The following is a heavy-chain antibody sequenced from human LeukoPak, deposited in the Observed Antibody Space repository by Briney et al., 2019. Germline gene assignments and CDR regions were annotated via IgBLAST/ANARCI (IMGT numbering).Heavy chain of an antibody. V-gene: IGHV4-30-4*01. D-gene: IGHD5-12*01. J-gene: IGHJ4*02. CDR2: IHYSGST. CDR1: GDSISSGDHY. Sequence: SETLSLTCTVSGDSISSGDHYWSWIRQTPGTGLEWIGCIHYSGSTYYNPSLKSRVIISLDMSKNQFSLSLNSLTAADSAVYYCARAAAATNSWYYFDYWGQGTLVTVSS. CDR3: ARAAAATNSWYYFDY.